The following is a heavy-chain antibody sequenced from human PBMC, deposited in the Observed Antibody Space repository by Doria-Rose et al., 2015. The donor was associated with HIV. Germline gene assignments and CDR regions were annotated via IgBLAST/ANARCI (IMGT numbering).Heavy chain of an antibody. CDR3: ARVLSGTYDY. J-gene: IGHJ4*02. Sequence: QVQLQESGPGLVKPSETLSLTCSVSGGSISHYYWRWIRQPPGKGLEYIGDIFYTGSTNYSNSLKSRVSISIDTSKNKFSLRLSSVTAADTAVYYCARVLSGTYDYWGQGTLVTVSS. V-gene: IGHV4-59*01. D-gene: IGHD1-26*01. CDR1: GGSISHYY. CDR2: IFYTGST.